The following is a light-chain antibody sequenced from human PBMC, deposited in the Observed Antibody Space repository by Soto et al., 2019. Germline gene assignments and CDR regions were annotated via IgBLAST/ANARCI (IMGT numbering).Light chain of an antibody. V-gene: IGKV1-13*02. CDR3: QQFKSYPLT. CDR2: DAS. J-gene: IGKJ4*01. Sequence: AIQLTQSPSSLSASVGDRVIITCRASQGSSSALAWYQQKPGKPPKVLIYDASSLESGVPSRFSGSGSGTDFTLTISSLQPEDFATYYCQQFKSYPLTFGGGTKVEI. CDR1: QGSSSA.